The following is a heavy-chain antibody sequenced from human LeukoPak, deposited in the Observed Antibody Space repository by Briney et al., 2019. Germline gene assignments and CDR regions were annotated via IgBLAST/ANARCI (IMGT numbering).Heavy chain of an antibody. CDR3: ATALTYYYDSSGYPRYFDY. J-gene: IGHJ4*02. D-gene: IGHD3-22*01. CDR2: FDPEDGET. V-gene: IGHV1-24*01. CDR1: GYTLTELS. Sequence: GASVKVSCKVSGYTLTELSMHWVRQAPGKGLEWMGGFDPEDGETIYAQKFQGRVTMTEDTSTDTAYMELSSLRPEDTAVYYCATALTYYYDSSGYPRYFDYWGQGTLVTVSS.